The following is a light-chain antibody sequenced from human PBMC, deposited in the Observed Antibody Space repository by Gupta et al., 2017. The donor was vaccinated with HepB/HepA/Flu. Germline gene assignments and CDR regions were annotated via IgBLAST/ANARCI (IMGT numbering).Light chain of an antibody. CDR3: HQDGSTPEG. J-gene: IGKJ2*03. CDR2: WAS. CDR1: QSVLYSSNNKNY. Sequence: DIVMTQSPDSLAVPLGERATMNCKSSQSVLYSSNNKNYLAWYQHKPGQPPKLLIYWASTRESGVPDRFSGSGSGTDFTLTIISLQAEDVAIYYCHQDGSTPEGFGQGTKLEIK. V-gene: IGKV4-1*01.